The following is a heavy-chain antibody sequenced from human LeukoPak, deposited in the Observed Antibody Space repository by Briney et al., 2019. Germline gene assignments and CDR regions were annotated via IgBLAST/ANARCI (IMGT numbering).Heavy chain of an antibody. CDR2: ISHSGST. V-gene: IGHV4-34*01. CDR3: ARADSSSWYLSLFDY. Sequence: SETLSRTRAVYGGSLSGYYWSSNRQSPGKRVEWIGGISHSGSTNYNPSLNSRVTISVDTSNNQFSLKLSSVTAADTAVYYWARADSSSWYLSLFDYWGQGTLVTVSS. D-gene: IGHD6-13*01. CDR1: GGSLSGYY. J-gene: IGHJ4*02.